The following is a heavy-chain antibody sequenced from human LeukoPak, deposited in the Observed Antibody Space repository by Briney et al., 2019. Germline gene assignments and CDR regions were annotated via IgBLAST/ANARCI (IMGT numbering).Heavy chain of an antibody. Sequence: SETLSLTCTVSGGSISSSSYYWGWIRQPPGKGLEWIGSIYYSGSTYYNPSLKSRVTISVDTSKSQFSLKLSSVTAADTAVYYCASPVTYYYDSSGYYYSHRGQGTLVTVSS. J-gene: IGHJ4*02. CDR2: IYYSGST. CDR1: GGSISSSSYY. V-gene: IGHV4-39*01. CDR3: ASPVTYYYDSSGYYYSH. D-gene: IGHD3-22*01.